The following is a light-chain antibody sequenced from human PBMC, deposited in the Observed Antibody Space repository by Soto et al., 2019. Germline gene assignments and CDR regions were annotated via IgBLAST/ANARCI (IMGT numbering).Light chain of an antibody. Sequence: QSVLPQPPSASGTPGQRVTISCSGSSSNIGRNTVKWYRQLPGTAPKLLIGSSDQRPSGVPDRFSGSQSGTSASLAISLLQSEDEADYICAAWDDSLNAWAFGGGTKLTVL. CDR2: SSD. CDR1: SSNIGRNT. J-gene: IGLJ3*02. V-gene: IGLV1-44*01. CDR3: AAWDDSLNAWA.